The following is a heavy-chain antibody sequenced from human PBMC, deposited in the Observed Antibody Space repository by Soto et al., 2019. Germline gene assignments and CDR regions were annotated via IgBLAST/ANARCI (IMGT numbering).Heavy chain of an antibody. Sequence: GGSLRLSCSASGFTFSSYAMHWVRQAPGKGLEYVSAISSNGGSTYYADSVKGRFTISRDNSKNTLYLQMSSLRAEDTAVYYCVKDSCSSTSCYNWFDPWGQGTLVTVSS. CDR3: VKDSCSSTSCYNWFDP. CDR1: GFTFSSYA. CDR2: ISSNGGST. J-gene: IGHJ5*02. D-gene: IGHD2-2*01. V-gene: IGHV3-64D*06.